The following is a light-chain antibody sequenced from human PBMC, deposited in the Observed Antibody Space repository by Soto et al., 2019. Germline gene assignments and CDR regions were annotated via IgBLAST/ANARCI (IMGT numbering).Light chain of an antibody. V-gene: IGKV3-20*01. CDR3: QQYGSSPRT. J-gene: IGKJ1*01. Sequence: VLTQSPATLALSPGERATLFCRASESVDSHLAWYQQKPGQAPRLLIYDASVRATGTPARFSGSGSGTDFTLIISRLEPEDFAVYYCQQYGSSPRTFGQGTKVDIK. CDR1: ESVDSH. CDR2: DAS.